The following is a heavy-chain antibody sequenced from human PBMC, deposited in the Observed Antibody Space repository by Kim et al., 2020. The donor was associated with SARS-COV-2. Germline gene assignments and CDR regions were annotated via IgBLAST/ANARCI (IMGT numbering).Heavy chain of an antibody. J-gene: IGHJ6*02. D-gene: IGHD2-2*03. Sequence: SYAQQFQGRVTITADESTTTVYMGLSSLRSDDTAVYYWARAMDATYGMDVWGQGTTVTVSS. V-gene: IGHV1-69*01. CDR3: ARAMDATYGMDV.